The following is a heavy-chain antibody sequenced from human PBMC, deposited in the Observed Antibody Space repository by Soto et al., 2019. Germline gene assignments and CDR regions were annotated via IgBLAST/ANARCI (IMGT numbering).Heavy chain of an antibody. CDR2: TTGSDGTK. D-gene: IGHD5-12*01. J-gene: IGHJ4*02. V-gene: IGHV3-23*01. CDR3: ARDSREYNAYDYN. Sequence: PGGSLRLSGAASGFTFSNHAMTSVRQAPGKRLGWVSGTTGSDGTKFYEESVKGRFTTSRDNSRNTVYLKMNSMRAEDTAVYYCARDSREYNAYDYNWGQGTLVTVSS. CDR1: GFTFSNHA.